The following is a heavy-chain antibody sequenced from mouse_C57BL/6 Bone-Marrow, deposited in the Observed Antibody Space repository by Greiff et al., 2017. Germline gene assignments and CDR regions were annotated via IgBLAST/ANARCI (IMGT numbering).Heavy chain of an antibody. Sequence: EVQLQQSGPELVKPGASVKISCKASGYSFTGYYMNWVKQSPEKSLEWIGEINPSTGGTTYNQKFKAKATLTVDKSSSTAYMQLQSLTSEYAAVYDCASIYYYYAMDYWGQGTSVTVSA. J-gene: IGHJ4*01. CDR3: ASIYYYYAMDY. D-gene: IGHD1-3*01. V-gene: IGHV1-42*01. CDR1: GYSFTGYY. CDR2: INPSTGGT.